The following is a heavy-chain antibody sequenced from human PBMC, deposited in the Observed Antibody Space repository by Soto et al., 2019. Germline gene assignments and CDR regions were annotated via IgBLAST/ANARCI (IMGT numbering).Heavy chain of an antibody. CDR2: ISYVGGGI. CDR1: GFTFNPYA. V-gene: IGHV3-23*01. Sequence: LMESGGDLVQPGGSLRLSCTASGFTFNPYAMNWVRQSPGRGLEWVATISYVGGGIHYRDSVRGRFTISRDDSRKTVYLQMHNLGAEDTAVYYCAIDESTDHNPSLDYWGQGTTVTVSS. D-gene: IGHD1-20*01. CDR3: AIDESTDHNPSLDY. J-gene: IGHJ4*02.